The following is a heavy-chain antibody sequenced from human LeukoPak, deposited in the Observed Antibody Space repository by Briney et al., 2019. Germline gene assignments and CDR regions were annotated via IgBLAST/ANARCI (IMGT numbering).Heavy chain of an antibody. CDR3: ATEGAYPTSSPPAS. CDR2: IKHDGSET. V-gene: IGHV3-7*01. J-gene: IGHJ5*02. D-gene: IGHD6-6*01. Sequence: GGSLRLSCAASGFTFTNYWMSWVRQAPGKGPEWVANIKHDGSETYYLDSVKGRFTISRDNAKNSLYLQMSSLRADDTAVYYCATEGAYPTSSPPASWGQGTGVTVPS. CDR1: GFTFTNYW.